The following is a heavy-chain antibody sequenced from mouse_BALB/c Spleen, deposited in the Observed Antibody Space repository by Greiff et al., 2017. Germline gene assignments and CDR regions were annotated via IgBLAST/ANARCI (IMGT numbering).Heavy chain of an antibody. J-gene: IGHJ4*01. V-gene: IGHV5-6-5*01. Sequence: EVQGVESGGGLVKPGGSLKISCAASGFTFSSYSLSWVRQNPGKRLEWVASLSSGGSTYYPDSVKGRFTISRDNARNILYLQMSSLRSEDTAMYYGARVYYGDLYAMDYWGQGTSVTVSS. CDR2: LSSGGST. CDR3: ARVYYGDLYAMDY. D-gene: IGHD2-13*01. CDR1: GFTFSSYS.